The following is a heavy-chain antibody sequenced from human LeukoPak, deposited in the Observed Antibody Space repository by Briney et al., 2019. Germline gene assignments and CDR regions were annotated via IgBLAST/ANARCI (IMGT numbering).Heavy chain of an antibody. J-gene: IGHJ4*02. CDR1: GGSISSYY. V-gene: IGHV4-59*01. Sequence: KPSETLSLTCTVSGGSISSYYWSWIRQPPGKGLEWIGYIYYSGSTNYNPSLKSRVTISVDTSKNQFSLKLSSVTAADTAVYYCARGILSGYYRRWGQGTLVTVSS. D-gene: IGHD3-9*01. CDR2: IYYSGST. CDR3: ARGILSGYYRR.